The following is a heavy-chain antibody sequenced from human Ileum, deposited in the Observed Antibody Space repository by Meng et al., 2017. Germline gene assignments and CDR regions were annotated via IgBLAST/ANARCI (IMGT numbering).Heavy chain of an antibody. CDR2: IYYSGTT. CDR1: GGSISSGGYY. D-gene: IGHD6-13*01. Sequence: QVQLQESGPGPVKPSQTLSLTCTVSGGSISSGGYYWSWIRQHPGKGLEWIGYIYYSGTTYYNPSLKSRVTISVDTSKNQFSLKLSSVTAADTAVYYCAREPPAAAGTGADYWGQGTLVTVSS. J-gene: IGHJ4*02. CDR3: AREPPAAAGTGADY. V-gene: IGHV4-31*03.